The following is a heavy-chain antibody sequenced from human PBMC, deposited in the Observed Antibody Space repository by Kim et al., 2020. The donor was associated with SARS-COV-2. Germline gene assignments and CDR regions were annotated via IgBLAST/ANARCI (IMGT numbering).Heavy chain of an antibody. J-gene: IGHJ4*02. D-gene: IGHD4-17*01. CDR3: AREPDYGDYFDY. V-gene: IGHV4-59*01. Sequence: HTTPPLKSRVTISVDTSKNQFSLKLSSVTAADTAVYYCAREPDYGDYFDYWGQGTLVTVSS.